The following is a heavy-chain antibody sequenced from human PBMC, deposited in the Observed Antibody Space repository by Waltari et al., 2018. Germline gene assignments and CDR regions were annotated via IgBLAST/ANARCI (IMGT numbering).Heavy chain of an antibody. Sequence: QVQLQESGPGLVKPSQTLSLTCTVSGGSISSGSYYWSWIRQPAGKGLEWIGRIYTSGSTNYHPSLKSRVTISVDTSKNQFSLKLSSVTAADTAVYYCARDEEGATTLYYYYGMDVWGQGTTVTVSS. V-gene: IGHV4-61*02. CDR1: GGSISSGSYY. D-gene: IGHD1-26*01. J-gene: IGHJ6*02. CDR3: ARDEEGATTLYYYYGMDV. CDR2: IYTSGST.